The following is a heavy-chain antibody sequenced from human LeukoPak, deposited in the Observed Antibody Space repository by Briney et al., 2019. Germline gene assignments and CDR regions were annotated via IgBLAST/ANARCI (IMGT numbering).Heavy chain of an antibody. CDR2: ISAYNGNT. D-gene: IGHD6-13*01. CDR3: ARDPGIGSNSWYGGIDY. CDR1: GYTFTSYG. J-gene: IGHJ4*02. Sequence: ASVKVSCKASGYTFTSYGISWARQAPGQGLEWMGWISAYNGNTNYAQKLQGRVTMTTDTSTSTAYMELRSLRSDDTAVYYCARDPGIGSNSWYGGIDYWGQGTLVTVSS. V-gene: IGHV1-18*01.